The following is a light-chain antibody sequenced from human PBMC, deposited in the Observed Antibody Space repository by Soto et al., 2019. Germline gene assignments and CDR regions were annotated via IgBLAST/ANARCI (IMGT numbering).Light chain of an antibody. V-gene: IGKV1-5*03. CDR1: QSTSSY. CDR2: QAS. J-gene: IGKJ1*01. CDR3: QDYTSYSGT. Sequence: DIQITQSPSTLSASVGDIVTITCRASQSTSSYLAWYQQKPGKAPKLLIYQASSLENEVPSSFSGSGSGTESSPTISSLQHDDFATYYCQDYTSYSGTFGQGTKVDI.